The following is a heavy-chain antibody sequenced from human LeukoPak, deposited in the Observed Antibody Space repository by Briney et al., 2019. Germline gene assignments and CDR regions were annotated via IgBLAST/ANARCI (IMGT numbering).Heavy chain of an antibody. Sequence: GASVKVSCKASGYTFSRYGITWVRQAPGHGLEWRGWITAYDGNTNFAQNFQARVTMTTDPSTNTAYMELRSLRPDDTAVYYGARQSFIAGDNWNYVLNGDDALDIWGQGTMVTVSS. V-gene: IGHV1-18*01. CDR3: ARQSFIAGDNWNYVLNGDDALDI. J-gene: IGHJ3*02. CDR2: ITAYDGNT. D-gene: IGHD1-7*01. CDR1: GYTFSRYG.